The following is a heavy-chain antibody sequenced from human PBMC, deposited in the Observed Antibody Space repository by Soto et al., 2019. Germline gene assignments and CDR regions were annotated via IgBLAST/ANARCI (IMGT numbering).Heavy chain of an antibody. CDR3: ARGAEYFDYIWGSYSSSGAFDI. CDR2: TYYRSKWYN. J-gene: IGHJ3*02. CDR1: GDSVSSNSAA. Sequence: PSQTLSLTCAISGDSVSSNSAASNWIRQSPSRGLEWLGRTYYRSKWYNDYAVSVKSRITINPDTSKNQFSLQLNSVTPEDTAVYYCARGAEYFDYIWGSYSSSGAFDIWGQGTMVTVSS. D-gene: IGHD3-16*02. V-gene: IGHV6-1*01.